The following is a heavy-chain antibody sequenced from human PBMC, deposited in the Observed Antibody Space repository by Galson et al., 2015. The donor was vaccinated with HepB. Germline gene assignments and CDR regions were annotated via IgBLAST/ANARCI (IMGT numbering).Heavy chain of an antibody. Sequence: SLRLACAASGFTFSSYAMGWVRQAPGKGLEWVSSIGGSFSSVSDSPGSPYYADSVKGRFTVSRANSKSTLFLHMYSLRADDTAIYFCAKVFPEKTDGWYRQALYYFDSWGQGTRVTVSS. J-gene: IGHJ4*02. CDR3: AKVFPEKTDGWYRQALYYFDS. CDR2: IGGSFSSVSDSPGSP. D-gene: IGHD6-19*01. CDR1: GFTFSSYA. V-gene: IGHV3-23*01.